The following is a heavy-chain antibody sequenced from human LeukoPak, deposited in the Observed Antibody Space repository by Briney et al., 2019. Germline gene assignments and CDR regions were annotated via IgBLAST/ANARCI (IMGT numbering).Heavy chain of an antibody. Sequence: GGSLRLSCAASGFTVSDNYMSWVRQAPGKGLEWVSVFYSGGSTRYADSVKGRFTISRDNSKNTLYLQLNSLRAEDTAVYYCARASGPIKKNRFDQWGQGTLVTVSS. D-gene: IGHD1-26*01. CDR2: FYSGGST. V-gene: IGHV3-66*01. CDR1: GFTVSDNY. J-gene: IGHJ4*02. CDR3: ARASGPIKKNRFDQ.